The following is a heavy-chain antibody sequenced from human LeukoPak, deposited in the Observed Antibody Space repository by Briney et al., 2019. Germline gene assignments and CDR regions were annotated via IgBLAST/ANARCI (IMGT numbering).Heavy chain of an antibody. Sequence: PSETLSLTCTVSLVSLSVYYWGCMRQPPGKGLEWIGYIYYSGSTNYNPSLKSRVTISVDTSKNQFSLKLSSVTAADTAVYSSAVSNYNPSLNSRVTISVVTSDPRSCLKLSCAPGALRTLHYMARGWSLTDHYYYNYMDVWGKGTTVTVSS. J-gene: IGHJ6*03. CDR2: IYYSGST. D-gene: IGHD4-11*01. CDR1: VSLSVYY. CDR3: AVSNYNPSLNSRVTISVVTSDPRSCLKLSCAPGALRTLHYMARGWSLTDHYYYNYMDV. V-gene: IGHV4-59*01.